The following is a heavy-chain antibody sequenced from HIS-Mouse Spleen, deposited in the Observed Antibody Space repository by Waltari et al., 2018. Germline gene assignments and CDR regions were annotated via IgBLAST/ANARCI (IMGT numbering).Heavy chain of an antibody. CDR3: AREIPYSSSWYDWYFDL. Sequence: QLQLQESGPGLVKPSETLSLTCTVSGGSISSSSYYWGWFRQPPGKGLEWIGGSDYSGSTYYTPSLKSRVTISVDTSKNQFSLKLSSVTAADTAVYYCAREIPYSSSWYDWYFDLWGRGTLVTVSS. J-gene: IGHJ2*01. CDR1: GGSISSSSYY. D-gene: IGHD6-13*01. CDR2: SDYSGST. V-gene: IGHV4-39*07.